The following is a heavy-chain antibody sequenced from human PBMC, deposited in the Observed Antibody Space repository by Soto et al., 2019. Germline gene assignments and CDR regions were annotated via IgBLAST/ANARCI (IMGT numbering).Heavy chain of an antibody. V-gene: IGHV2-5*02. J-gene: IGHJ6*02. CDR3: IQSRCGGDCLQSYASHYYYGLDV. CDR2: IYWDDDK. CDR1: GFSLSTSGVG. Sequence: QITLKESGPPLVKPTQTLTLTCTFSGFSLSTSGVGVGWIRQPPGKALEWLALIYWDDDKRYSPSLRSRLTISKDTPKNQVVLTMTNMDPADTATYYCIQSRCGGDCLQSYASHYYYGLDVWGQGTTVAVSS. D-gene: IGHD2-21*02.